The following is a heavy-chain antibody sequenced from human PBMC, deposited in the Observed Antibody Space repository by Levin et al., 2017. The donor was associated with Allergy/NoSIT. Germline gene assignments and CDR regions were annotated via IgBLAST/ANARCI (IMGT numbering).Heavy chain of an antibody. Sequence: GGSLRLSCAASGFTFSSYGMHWVRQAPGKGLEWVAVISYDGSNKYYADSVKGRFTISRDNSKNTLYLQMNSLRAEDTAVYYCAEDIHFWSGYSQGGGYWGQGTLVTVSS. CDR3: AEDIHFWSGYSQGGGY. J-gene: IGHJ4*02. D-gene: IGHD3-3*02. CDR2: ISYDGSNK. CDR1: GFTFSSYG. V-gene: IGHV3-30*18.